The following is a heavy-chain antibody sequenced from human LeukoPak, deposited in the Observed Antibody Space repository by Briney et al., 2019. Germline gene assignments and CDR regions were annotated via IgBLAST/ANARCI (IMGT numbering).Heavy chain of an antibody. CDR3: ARGTDYIGTYYYYGMDV. D-gene: IGHD4-11*01. CDR2: IYYSGST. Sequence: SETLSLTCTVSGGSIISSGYYWGWIRQPPGRGLEWLGSIYYSGSTYYNPSLKSRVTVSVDTSRNQFSLKLSSVTAADTAVYYCARGTDYIGTYYYYGMDVWGQGTTVTVSS. V-gene: IGHV4-39*01. J-gene: IGHJ6*02. CDR1: GGSIISSGYY.